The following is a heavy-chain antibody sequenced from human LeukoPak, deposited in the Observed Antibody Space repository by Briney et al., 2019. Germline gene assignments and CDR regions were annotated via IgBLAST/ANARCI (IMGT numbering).Heavy chain of an antibody. J-gene: IGHJ4*02. CDR2: IHHSGST. Sequence: SETLSLTCAVSGYSISAYSISAGSYWGWIRQPPGKGLEWIASIHHSGSTYYNPSFKSRVTISLDASKNQLSLRLSSVTAADTAVYYCARDGPGPREERFNYWGQGTLVTVSS. CDR3: ARDGPGPREERFNY. V-gene: IGHV4-38-2*02. CDR1: GYSISAYSISAGSY.